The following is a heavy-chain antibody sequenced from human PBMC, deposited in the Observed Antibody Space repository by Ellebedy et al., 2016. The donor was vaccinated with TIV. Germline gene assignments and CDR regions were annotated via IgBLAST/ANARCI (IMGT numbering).Heavy chain of an antibody. CDR2: ISYDGSNK. CDR3: ARVVTAIQG. CDR1: GFTFSSYA. V-gene: IGHV3-30*04. J-gene: IGHJ4*02. D-gene: IGHD2-21*02. Sequence: GGSLRLSXAASGFTFSSYAMHWVRQAPGKGLEWVAVISYDGSNKYYADSVKGRFTISRDNSKNTLYLQMNSLRAEDTAVYYCARVVTAIQGWGQGTLVTVSS.